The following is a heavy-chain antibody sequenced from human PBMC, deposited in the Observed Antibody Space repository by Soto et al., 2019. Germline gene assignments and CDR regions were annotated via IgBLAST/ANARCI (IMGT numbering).Heavy chain of an antibody. D-gene: IGHD6-19*01. CDR1: GFTFSSFG. Sequence: QVQLVESGGGVVQPGRSLRLSCAASGFTFSSFGMHWVRQAPGKGLEWVAIISYDGNNKYYADSVQGRFTISRDNSKNTLYLQMNSLRAEDTAVYYCARQFDSSGWSYYYYGMDVWGQGTTVTVSS. CDR2: ISYDGNNK. J-gene: IGHJ6*02. V-gene: IGHV3-30*03. CDR3: ARQFDSSGWSYYYYGMDV.